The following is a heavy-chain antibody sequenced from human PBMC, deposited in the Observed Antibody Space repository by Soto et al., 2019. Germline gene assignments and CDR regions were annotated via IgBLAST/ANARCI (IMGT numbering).Heavy chain of an antibody. D-gene: IGHD3-9*01. CDR3: AKDDYDILTGYYNVYYYYGMDV. V-gene: IGHV3-23*01. Sequence: GGSLRLSCAASGFTFSNYAISWVRQAPGKGLEWVSIISGSGDSQYYADSVKGRFTISRDNSKNTLYLQMNSLRAEDTAVYYCAKDDYDILTGYYNVYYYYGMDVWGQGTTVTVSS. CDR2: ISGSGDSQ. CDR1: GFTFSNYA. J-gene: IGHJ6*02.